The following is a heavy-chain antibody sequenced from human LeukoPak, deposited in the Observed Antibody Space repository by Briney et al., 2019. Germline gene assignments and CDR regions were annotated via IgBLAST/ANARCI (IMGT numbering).Heavy chain of an antibody. Sequence: PGGSLRLSCAASGFSVSTNHMSWVRQAPGKGLEWVSSISGSSSYIYYADSVKGRFTISRDNAKNSLYLQMNSLRAGDTALYYCARADSNIAARRIGFDYWGQGTLVTVSS. CDR2: ISGSSSYI. CDR3: ARADSNIAARRIGFDY. CDR1: GFSVSTNH. V-gene: IGHV3-21*01. D-gene: IGHD6-6*01. J-gene: IGHJ4*02.